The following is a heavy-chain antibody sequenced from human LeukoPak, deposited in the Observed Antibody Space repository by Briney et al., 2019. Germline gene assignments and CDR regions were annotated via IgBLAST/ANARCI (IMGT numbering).Heavy chain of an antibody. Sequence: PSETLSLTCTVSGGSISSSNYYWGWIRQPPGKGLEWIGSIYYSGSTYYNPSLKSRVTISVDTSKNQFSLKLSSVTAADTAVYYCARPTLGWSSGWYYWGQGTLVTVSS. CDR1: GGSISSSNYY. V-gene: IGHV4-39*01. CDR2: IYYSGST. D-gene: IGHD6-19*01. CDR3: ARPTLGWSSGWYY. J-gene: IGHJ4*02.